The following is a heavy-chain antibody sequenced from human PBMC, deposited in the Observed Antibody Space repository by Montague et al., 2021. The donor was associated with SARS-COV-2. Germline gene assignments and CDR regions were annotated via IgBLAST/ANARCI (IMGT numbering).Heavy chain of an antibody. CDR2: INHSGST. CDR1: GGSFSGYY. V-gene: IGHV4-34*01. CDR3: ARGPVDDNCSGGSCYSRYHYGMDV. J-gene: IGHJ6*02. D-gene: IGHD2-15*01. Sequence: SETLSLTCAVYGGSFSGYYWSWIRQPPGKGLEWNGEINHSGSTNYNPSLKSRVTISVDTSKNQFSLKLSSVTAADTAVYYCARGPVDDNCSGGSCYSRYHYGMDVWGQGTTVTVSS.